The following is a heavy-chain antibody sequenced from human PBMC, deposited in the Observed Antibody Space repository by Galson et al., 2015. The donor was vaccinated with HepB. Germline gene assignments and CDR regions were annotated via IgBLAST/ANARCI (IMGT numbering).Heavy chain of an antibody. CDR2: FNPEDRKT. Sequence: SVKVSCKVSGFTLTELSMHWVRQAPGEGLEWMGGFNPEDRKTIYAQKFQGRVTMTEDTSTDTAYLEMSGLRSEDTAVYYCATHIYCYDTRCDGHYYMDVWGTGATVIVSS. CDR3: ATHIYCYDTRCDGHYYMDV. D-gene: IGHD2/OR15-2a*01. CDR1: GFTLTELS. J-gene: IGHJ6*03. V-gene: IGHV1-24*01.